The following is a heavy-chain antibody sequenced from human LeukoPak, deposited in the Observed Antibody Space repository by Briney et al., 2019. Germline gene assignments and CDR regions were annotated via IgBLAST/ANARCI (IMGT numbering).Heavy chain of an antibody. J-gene: IGHJ6*03. Sequence: GGSLRLSCVGSGFTFSRFWMSWVRQAPGKGLECVANINEDGSDKYYVESLRGRFTISRDNAKNSLFLQMNSLRAEDTAVYYCARAGITMVRVVQNHYYYFMDVWGKGTTVTISS. D-gene: IGHD3-10*01. CDR3: ARAGITMVRVVQNHYYYFMDV. V-gene: IGHV3-7*01. CDR1: GFTFSRFW. CDR2: INEDGSDK.